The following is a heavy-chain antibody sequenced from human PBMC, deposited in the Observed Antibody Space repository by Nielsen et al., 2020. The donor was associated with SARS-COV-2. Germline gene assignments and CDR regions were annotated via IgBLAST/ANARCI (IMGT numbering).Heavy chain of an antibody. CDR3: ARLLLWFGELLPDAFDI. J-gene: IGHJ3*02. Sequence: SETLSLTCTVSGGSISSGGYYWSWIRQHPGKGLEWIGYIYYSGSTYYNPSLKSRVTISVDMSKNQFSLKLSSVTAADTAVYYCARLLLWFGELLPDAFDIWGQGTMVTVSS. D-gene: IGHD3-10*01. CDR1: GGSISSGGYY. CDR2: IYYSGST. V-gene: IGHV4-31*03.